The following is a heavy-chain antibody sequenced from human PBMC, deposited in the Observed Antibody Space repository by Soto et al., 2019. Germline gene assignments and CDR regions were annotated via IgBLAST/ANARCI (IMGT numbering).Heavy chain of an antibody. CDR2: IYYSGST. CDR3: ARDPGSGSYYGWFDP. D-gene: IGHD3-10*01. J-gene: IGHJ5*02. CDR1: GGSISRYY. Sequence: QVQLQESGPGLVKPSETLSLTCTVSGGSISRYYWNWIRQPPGKGLEWIGYIYYSGSTNYNPSLKSRVNISVDTSKNQFSLKLSSVTAADTAVYYCARDPGSGSYYGWFDPWGQGTLVTVSS. V-gene: IGHV4-59*01.